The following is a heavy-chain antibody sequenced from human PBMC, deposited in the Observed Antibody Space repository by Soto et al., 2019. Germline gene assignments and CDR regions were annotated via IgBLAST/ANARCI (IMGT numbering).Heavy chain of an antibody. CDR2: IYWDDDE. D-gene: IGHD3-10*01. J-gene: IGHJ4*02. CDR1: GFSLTTDGVG. CDR3: AHSRNLITEDAQVGDFDY. Sequence: QFTLKESGPTLVNPTQTLTLTCNFSGFSLTTDGVGVGWVRQPPGGALEWLSLIYWDDDERYSPSLKTRLTITKDPSKNQVDLIMTNMDPVDTATYYCAHSRNLITEDAQVGDFDYWGQGILVTVSS. V-gene: IGHV2-5*02.